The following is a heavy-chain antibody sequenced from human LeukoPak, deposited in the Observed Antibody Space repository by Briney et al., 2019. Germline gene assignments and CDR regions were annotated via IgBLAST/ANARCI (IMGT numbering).Heavy chain of an antibody. CDR1: NGSISSGDYY. Sequence: SETLSLTCNVSNGSISSGDYYWSWIRQSPGKGLEWIGYIYYSGSTYYNPSLQSRVTISLDPTKNQFSLQLNSVTAPDTAVYFCARDRNTGSDEGGHFDYWGQGILVTVCS. J-gene: IGHJ4*02. CDR3: ARDRNTGSDEGGHFDY. CDR2: IYYSGST. D-gene: IGHD1-14*01. V-gene: IGHV4-30-4*08.